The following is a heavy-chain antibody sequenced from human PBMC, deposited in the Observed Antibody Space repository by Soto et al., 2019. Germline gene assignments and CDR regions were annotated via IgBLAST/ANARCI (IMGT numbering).Heavy chain of an antibody. CDR2: LTHRGST. V-gene: IGHV4-34*01. D-gene: IGHD6-19*01. J-gene: IGHJ4*02. CDR1: GGSFSGDY. Sequence: QVQLQQWGAGLLKPSQTLSLTCAVYGGSFSGDYWSWIRQPPGTGLEWIGDLTHRGSTNYNPSLKSRDNISVDTSKNQSSLKLSSVTAADTDVYYCARGARYSSGWYRVRKGNFDYWGQGTLVTVSS. CDR3: ARGARYSSGWYRVRKGNFDY.